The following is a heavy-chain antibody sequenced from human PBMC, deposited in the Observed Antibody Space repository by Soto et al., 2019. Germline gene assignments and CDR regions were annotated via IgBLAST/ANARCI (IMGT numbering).Heavy chain of an antibody. CDR1: GFTFSSYA. V-gene: IGHV3-30-3*01. Sequence: PGGSLRLSCAASGFTFSSYAMHWVRQAPGKGLEWVAVISYDGSNKYYADSVKGRFTISRDNSKNTLYLQMNSLRAEDTAVYYCARDRGVPYWGGHYYYGMDVWGQGTTVTVSS. J-gene: IGHJ6*02. CDR3: ARDRGVPYWGGHYYYGMDV. D-gene: IGHD7-27*01. CDR2: ISYDGSNK.